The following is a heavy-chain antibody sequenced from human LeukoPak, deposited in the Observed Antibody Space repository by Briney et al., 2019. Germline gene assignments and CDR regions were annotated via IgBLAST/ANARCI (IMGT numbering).Heavy chain of an antibody. CDR2: IGGNGAST. D-gene: IGHD3/OR15-3a*01. CDR1: GFTFSTSA. J-gene: IGHJ4*02. CDR3: AREVYTWTTYLPFDH. V-gene: IGHV3-23*01. Sequence: GGSLRLSCAASGFTFSTSAMSWVRRAPGKGLEWVSTIGGNGASTFYADSVKGRFTISRDNSKNTLSLHMSSLRAEDTATYYCAREVYTWTTYLPFDHWGQGTLVTVSS.